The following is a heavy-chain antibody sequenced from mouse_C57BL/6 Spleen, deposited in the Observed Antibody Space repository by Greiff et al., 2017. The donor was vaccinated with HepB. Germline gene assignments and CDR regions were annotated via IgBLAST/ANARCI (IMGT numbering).Heavy chain of an antibody. V-gene: IGHV1-19*01. Sequence: VQLQQSGPVLVKPGASVKMSCKASGYTFTDYYMNWVKQSHGKSLEWIGVINPYNGGTSYNQKFKGKAKLTVDKSSSTAYMELNSLTSEDSAVYYCARPYGSSYFYAMDYWGQGTSVTVSS. CDR2: INPYNGGT. D-gene: IGHD1-1*01. CDR1: GYTFTDYY. J-gene: IGHJ4*01. CDR3: ARPYGSSYFYAMDY.